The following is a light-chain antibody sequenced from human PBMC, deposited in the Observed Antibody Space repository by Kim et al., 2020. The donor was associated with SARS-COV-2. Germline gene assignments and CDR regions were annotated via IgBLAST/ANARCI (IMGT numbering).Light chain of an antibody. J-gene: IGKJ1*01. CDR1: QSVSDW. Sequence: ASVGDRVTITCRASQSVSDWLNWDQQKPGRAPHLLVYKTSTLQTGVPPRFSGSGSGTDFTLTISSLQPEDFAAYYCQQSYSFPRTFGQGTKVDIK. V-gene: IGKV1-39*01. CDR3: QQSYSFPRT. CDR2: KTS.